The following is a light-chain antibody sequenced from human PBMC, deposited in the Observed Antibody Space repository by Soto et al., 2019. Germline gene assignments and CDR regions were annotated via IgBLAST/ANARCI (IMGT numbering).Light chain of an antibody. V-gene: IGKV3D-20*02. J-gene: IGKJ5*01. CDR1: QSFSSSY. CDR2: GAS. CDR3: QQHNQWPIT. Sequence: EIVLTQSPGTLSLSPGERATLSCRASQSFSSSYLAWYQQKPGQAPRLLIYGASSRATGIPARFSGSGSGTEFTLTINSLQSEDSAVYYCQQHNQWPITFGQGTRLEIK.